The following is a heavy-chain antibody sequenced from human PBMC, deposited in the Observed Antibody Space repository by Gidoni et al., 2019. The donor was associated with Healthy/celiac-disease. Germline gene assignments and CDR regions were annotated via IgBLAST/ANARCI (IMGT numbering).Heavy chain of an antibody. CDR3: ARAIIAVAGKALGMDV. CDR2: ISYDGSNK. Sequence: QVQLVESGGGVVQPGRSLRLSCAASGFTFSSYAMHWVRQAPGKGLEWVAVISYDGSNKYYADSVKGRFTISRDNSKNTLYLQMNSLRAEDTAVYYCARAIIAVAGKALGMDVWGQGTTVTVSS. V-gene: IGHV3-30*01. D-gene: IGHD6-19*01. J-gene: IGHJ6*02. CDR1: GFTFSSYA.